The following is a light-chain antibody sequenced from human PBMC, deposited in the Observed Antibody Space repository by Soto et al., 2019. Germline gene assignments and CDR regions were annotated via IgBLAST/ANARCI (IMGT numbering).Light chain of an antibody. J-gene: IGLJ2*01. Sequence: QSVLTQPASVSGSPGQSITISCTGTSSDVGGYNYVSWYQQHPGKAPKLMIYDVSNRPSGVSNRFSGSKSGNTASLTISGLQAEDEADYYSSSYTSSSFVVFGGGTKLPVL. CDR3: SSYTSSSFVV. CDR1: SSDVGGYNY. CDR2: DVS. V-gene: IGLV2-14*01.